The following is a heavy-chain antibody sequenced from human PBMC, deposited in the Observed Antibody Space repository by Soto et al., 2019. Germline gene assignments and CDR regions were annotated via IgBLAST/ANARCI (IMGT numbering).Heavy chain of an antibody. Sequence: QVQHVQSGAEVKKPGDSVKVSCKASGYSFTGHYMHWVRRAPGQGLEWMGWVNLNTGGTDYAQEFHGRVNMTTDTSIRTVYLEVTRLKFDDTAMYYCARDPASFLGRVYGMDVWGQGTAVTVSS. CDR3: ARDPASFLGRVYGMDV. CDR2: VNLNTGGT. J-gene: IGHJ6*02. V-gene: IGHV1-2*02. CDR1: GYSFTGHY.